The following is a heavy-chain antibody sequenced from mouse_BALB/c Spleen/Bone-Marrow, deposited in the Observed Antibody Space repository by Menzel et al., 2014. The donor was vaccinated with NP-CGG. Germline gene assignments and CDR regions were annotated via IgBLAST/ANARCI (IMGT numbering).Heavy chain of an antibody. D-gene: IGHD2-3*01. J-gene: IGHJ4*01. V-gene: IGHV1-20*02. CDR3: ARGGLLRAMDY. CDR1: GYPFTGYF. CDR2: INPYNGDT. Sequence: EVKLMESGPELVKPGASVKISCKASGYPFTGYFMNWVMQSHGKSLEWTGRINPYNGDTFYNQKFKGKATLTVDKSSSTAHMELRSLASEDSAVYYCARGGLLRAMDYWGQGTSVTVSS.